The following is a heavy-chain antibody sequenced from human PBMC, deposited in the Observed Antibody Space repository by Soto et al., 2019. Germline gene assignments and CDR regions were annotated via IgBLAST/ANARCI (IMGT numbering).Heavy chain of an antibody. J-gene: IGHJ4*02. CDR1: GFTFRNNA. Sequence: GGSLRLSCVASGFTFRNNAMNCVRQAPGKGLEWISDITSDGSNKHYADSVKGRFTITRDNVEDTLFLQLNNVRGDDKAVYFCAKGPLDDCHGGRCHFDHWGQGVLVTVSS. V-gene: IGHV3-23*01. CDR2: ITSDGSNK. D-gene: IGHD2-15*01. CDR3: AKGPLDDCHGGRCHFDH.